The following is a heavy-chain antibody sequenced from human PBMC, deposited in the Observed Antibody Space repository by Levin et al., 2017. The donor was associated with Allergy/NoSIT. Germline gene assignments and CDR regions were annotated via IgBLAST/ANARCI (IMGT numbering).Heavy chain of an antibody. CDR1: GFTFNSHG. CDR3: ARDSGRTWYGPMDY. CDR2: IWSDGRND. V-gene: IGHV3-33*01. D-gene: IGHD6-13*01. J-gene: IGHJ4*02. Sequence: PGGSLRLSCAASGFTFNSHGMHWVRQTPGKGLEWVAVIWSDGRNDHHAASVKGRFTISSDNSKNTLYLQMNSLRAEDTAVYYCARDSGRTWYGPMDYWGQGTLVTVSS.